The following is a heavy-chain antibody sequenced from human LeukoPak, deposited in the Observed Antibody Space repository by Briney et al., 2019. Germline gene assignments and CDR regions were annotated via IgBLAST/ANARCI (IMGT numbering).Heavy chain of an antibody. CDR3: ARAAHFYSNAFDI. CDR1: EFTFSSYW. Sequence: GGSLRLSCAASEFTFSSYWMSWVRQAPGKGLEWVALVSNDGSNRYYAASVKGRFTISRDNSKNTLFLQMYSLRDEDTAVYYCARAAHFYSNAFDIWGLGTMVTVSS. D-gene: IGHD6-13*01. J-gene: IGHJ3*02. V-gene: IGHV3-30*14. CDR2: VSNDGSNR.